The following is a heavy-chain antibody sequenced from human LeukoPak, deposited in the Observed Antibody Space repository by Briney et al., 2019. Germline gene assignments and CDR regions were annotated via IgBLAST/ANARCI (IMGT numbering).Heavy chain of an antibody. V-gene: IGHV1-2*02. Sequence: ASVKVSCKASGYTFTGYYMHWVRQAPGQGLEWMGWINPNSGGTNYAQKFQGRVTMTRDTSISTAYMELSRLRSDDTAAYYCARDRGGIAAAGKPTNYYMDVWGKGTTVTVSS. CDR1: GYTFTGYY. D-gene: IGHD6-13*01. CDR2: INPNSGGT. CDR3: ARDRGGIAAAGKPTNYYMDV. J-gene: IGHJ6*03.